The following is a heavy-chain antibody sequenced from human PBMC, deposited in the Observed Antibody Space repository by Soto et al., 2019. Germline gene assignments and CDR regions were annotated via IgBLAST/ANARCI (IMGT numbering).Heavy chain of an antibody. Sequence: SETLSLTCTVSVGSISSYYWSWIRQPPGKGLEWIGYIFYSGKIDYNPSLKSRVTMSVDTPKNQFSLKLSSVTAADTAVYYCARRGYGPGFPYYYVMDGWGQGTTVTVSS. CDR3: ARRGYGPGFPYYYVMDG. CDR2: IFYSGKI. J-gene: IGHJ6*02. V-gene: IGHV4-59*01. D-gene: IGHD3-10*01. CDR1: VGSISSYY.